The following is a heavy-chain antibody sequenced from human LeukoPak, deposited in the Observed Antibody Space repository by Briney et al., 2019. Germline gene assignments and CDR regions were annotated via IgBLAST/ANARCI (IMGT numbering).Heavy chain of an antibody. J-gene: IGHJ4*02. V-gene: IGHV1-2*02. Sequence: ASVKVSCKASGYTFTGYYMHWVRQAPGQGLEWMGWINPNSGGTNYAQKFQGRVTMTRDTSISTAYMELSRLRSDDTAVYYCAREGADSSSWDIIPFDYWGQGTLVTVSS. CDR3: AREGADSSSWDIIPFDY. D-gene: IGHD6-13*01. CDR2: INPNSGGT. CDR1: GYTFTGYY.